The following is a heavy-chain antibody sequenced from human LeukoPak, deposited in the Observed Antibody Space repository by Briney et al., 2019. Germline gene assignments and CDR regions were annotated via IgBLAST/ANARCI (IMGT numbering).Heavy chain of an antibody. Sequence: GRSLRLSCAASGFTFSSYGMHWVRQAPGKGLEWVAVIWNDGSKKYYADSVKGRFTISRDNSKNTLYLHMNSLRAEDTAVYYCAKESPAFDYWGQGTLVTVSS. CDR1: GFTFSSYG. V-gene: IGHV3-33*06. CDR2: IWNDGSKK. J-gene: IGHJ4*02. CDR3: AKESPAFDY.